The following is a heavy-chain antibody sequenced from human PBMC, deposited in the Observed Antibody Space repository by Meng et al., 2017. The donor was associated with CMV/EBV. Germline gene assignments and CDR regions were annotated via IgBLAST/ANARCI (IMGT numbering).Heavy chain of an antibody. J-gene: IGHJ4*02. CDR2: IYYSGST. CDR3: ARQYQLLHFDY. CDR1: GGSISSSSYY. V-gene: IGHV4-39*01. D-gene: IGHD2-2*01. Sequence: TCTGSGGSISSSSYYWGWIRQPPGKGLEWIGSIYYSGSTYYNPSLKSRVTISVDTSKNQFSLKLSSVTAADTAVYYCARQYQLLHFDYWGQGTLVTVSS.